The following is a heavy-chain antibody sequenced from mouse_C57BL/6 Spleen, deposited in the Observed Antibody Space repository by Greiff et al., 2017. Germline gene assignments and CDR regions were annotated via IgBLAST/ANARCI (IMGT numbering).Heavy chain of an antibody. Sequence: VQLQQSGAELVRPGTSVKVSCKASGYAFTNYLIEWVKQRPGQGLEWIGVINPGSGGTNYNEKFKGKATLTADKSSSTAYMQLSSLTSEDSAVYFCARSTLRSAMDYWGQGTSVTVSS. D-gene: IGHD1-1*01. J-gene: IGHJ4*01. V-gene: IGHV1-54*01. CDR1: GYAFTNYL. CDR2: INPGSGGT. CDR3: ARSTLRSAMDY.